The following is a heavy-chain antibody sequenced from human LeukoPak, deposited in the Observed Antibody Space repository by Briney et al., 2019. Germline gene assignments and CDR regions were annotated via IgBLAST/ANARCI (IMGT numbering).Heavy chain of an antibody. CDR1: GGSIRSSSYY. CDR2: IYYSGST. CDR3: AVVVVPTATVDY. Sequence: PSETLSLTCTVSGGSIRSSSYYWGWIRQPPGKGLEWIASIYYSGSTYYNPSLKSRVTISVDTSKNQFSLKLSSVTAADTAVYYCAVVVVPTATVDYWGQGTLVTVSS. D-gene: IGHD2-2*01. V-gene: IGHV4-39*01. J-gene: IGHJ4*02.